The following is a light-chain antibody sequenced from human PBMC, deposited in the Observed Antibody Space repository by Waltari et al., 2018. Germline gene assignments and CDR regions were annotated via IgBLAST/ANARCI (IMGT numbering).Light chain of an antibody. V-gene: IGLV8-61*01. J-gene: IGLJ3*02. CDR1: SGSVSRSRY. CDR3: LFYLGGGIWV. Sequence: QTVVTQEPSVSVSPGGTVTLTCGLNSGSVSRSRYPAWYRQPPGQPPRMLVVNTDTRAFGIPPRFFGSILENKAALTIAQAQADDECDYFCLFYLGGGIWVFGGGTKLTV. CDR2: NTD.